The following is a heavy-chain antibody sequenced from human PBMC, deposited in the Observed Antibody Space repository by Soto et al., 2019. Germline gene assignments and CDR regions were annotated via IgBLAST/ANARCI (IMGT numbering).Heavy chain of an antibody. CDR2: ISGGGDTT. V-gene: IGHV3-23*01. J-gene: IGHJ4*02. CDR3: EKGRGGSGSLTPRVDF. Sequence: EVQLLESGGGLVQPGGSLRLSCAASGFTFNNYAMTWVRQAPGKGLEWVSAISGGGDTTSYADSVKGRFTVSRDGSKNSLDVQMSSLKAEDTALYYCEKGRGGSGSLTPRVDFWGQGTLVTVSS. CDR1: GFTFNNYA. D-gene: IGHD3-10*01.